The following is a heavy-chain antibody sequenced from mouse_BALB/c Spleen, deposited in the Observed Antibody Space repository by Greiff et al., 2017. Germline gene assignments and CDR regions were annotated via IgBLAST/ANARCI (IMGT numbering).Heavy chain of an antibody. V-gene: IGHV14-3*02. Sequence: EVQLHQSGAELVKPGASVKLSCTASGFNIKDTYMHWVKQRPEQGLEWIGRIDPANGNTKYDPKFQGKATITADTSSNTAYLQLSSLTSEDTAVYYCARVPDWDDYYAMDYWGQGTSVTVSS. J-gene: IGHJ4*01. D-gene: IGHD4-1*01. CDR3: ARVPDWDDYYAMDY. CDR2: IDPANGNT. CDR1: GFNIKDTY.